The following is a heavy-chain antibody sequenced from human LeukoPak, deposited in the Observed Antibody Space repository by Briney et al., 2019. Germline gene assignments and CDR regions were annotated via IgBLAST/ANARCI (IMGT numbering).Heavy chain of an antibody. J-gene: IGHJ4*02. Sequence: SETLSITCTVSGGSISSSSYYWGWIRQPPGKGLEWIGSIYYSGSTYYNPSLKSRVTISVDTSKNQFSLKLSSVTAADTAVYYCASRSSSGYSYGYREDYWGQGTLVTVSS. CDR1: GGSISSSSYY. D-gene: IGHD5-18*01. CDR3: ASRSSSGYSYGYREDY. CDR2: IYYSGST. V-gene: IGHV4-39*01.